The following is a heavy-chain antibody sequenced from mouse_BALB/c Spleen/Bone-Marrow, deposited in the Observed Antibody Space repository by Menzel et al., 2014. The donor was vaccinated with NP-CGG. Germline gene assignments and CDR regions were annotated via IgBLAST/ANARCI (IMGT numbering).Heavy chain of an antibody. Sequence: VQLQQSGAELMKPGASVKISCKATGYTFSTYWIEWIKQRPGHGLEWIGEILPGSPSTNYNAKLKGKATFTADTSSNTASMQLSSLTSEDSAVYYCARRAYYRFDGSWFAYWGQGTLVTVSA. V-gene: IGHV1-9*01. CDR3: ARRAYYRFDGSWFAY. CDR2: ILPGSPST. CDR1: GYTFSTYW. D-gene: IGHD2-14*01. J-gene: IGHJ3*01.